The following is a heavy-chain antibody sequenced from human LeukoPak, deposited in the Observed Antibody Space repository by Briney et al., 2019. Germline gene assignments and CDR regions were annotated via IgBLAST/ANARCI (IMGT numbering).Heavy chain of an antibody. CDR2: INPNSGGT. CDR3: ARDLGYCSGGSCYWGYYFDY. Sequence: ASVKVSCKASGYTFTGYYMHWVRQAPGQGLEWMGWINPNSGGTNYAQKFQGWVTMTRDTSISAAYMELSRLRSDDTAVYYCARDLGYCSGGSCYWGYYFDYWGQGTLVTVSS. V-gene: IGHV1-2*04. CDR1: GYTFTGYY. D-gene: IGHD2-15*01. J-gene: IGHJ4*02.